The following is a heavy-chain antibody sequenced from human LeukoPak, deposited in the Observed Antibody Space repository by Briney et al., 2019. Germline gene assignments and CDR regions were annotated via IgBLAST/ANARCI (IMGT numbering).Heavy chain of an antibody. CDR3: ARAVDSSGYYILNLYGMDV. CDR1: GYTFTSYG. V-gene: IGHV1-69*13. CDR2: IIPIFGTA. J-gene: IGHJ6*02. Sequence: ASVKVSCKASGYTFTSYGISWVRQAPGQGLEWMGGIIPIFGTANYAQKFQGRVTITADESTSTAYMELSSLRSEDTAVYYCARAVDSSGYYILNLYGMDVWGQGTTVTVSS. D-gene: IGHD3-22*01.